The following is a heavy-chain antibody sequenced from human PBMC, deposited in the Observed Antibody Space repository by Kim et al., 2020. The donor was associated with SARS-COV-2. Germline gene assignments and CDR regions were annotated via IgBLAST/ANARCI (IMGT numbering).Heavy chain of an antibody. V-gene: IGHV4-34*01. CDR2: INHSGST. CDR1: GGSFSGYY. Sequence: SETLSLTCAVYGGSFSGYYWSWIRQPPGKGLEWIGEINHSGSTNYNPSLKSRVTISVDTSKNQFSLKLSSVTAADTAVYYCARALAVAGTYPLRYWGQGTLVTVSS. CDR3: ARALAVAGTYPLRY. J-gene: IGHJ4*02. D-gene: IGHD6-19*01.